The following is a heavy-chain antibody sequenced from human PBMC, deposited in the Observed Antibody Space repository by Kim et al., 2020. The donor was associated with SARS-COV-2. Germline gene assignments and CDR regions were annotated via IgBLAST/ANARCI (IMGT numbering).Heavy chain of an antibody. J-gene: IGHJ4*02. V-gene: IGHV1-2*06. CDR3: ARVREHIGFAY. CDR2: INPNSGGT. D-gene: IGHD2-21*01. Sequence: ASVKVYCKASGYTFTGYYMHWVRQAPGQGLEWMGRINPNSGGTNYAQKFQGRVTMTRDTSISTAYMELSRLRSDDTAVYYCARVREHIGFAYWGQGTLVTVSS. CDR1: GYTFTGYY.